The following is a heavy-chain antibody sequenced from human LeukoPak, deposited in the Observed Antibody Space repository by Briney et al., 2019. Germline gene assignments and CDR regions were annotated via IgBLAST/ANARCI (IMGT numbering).Heavy chain of an antibody. J-gene: IGHJ4*02. CDR1: GFTGPSSA. V-gene: IGHV3-23*01. CDR2: IGAGATSK. D-gene: IGHD3-22*01. Sequence: GGSLTLSCTASGFTGPSSAMAWVRQAPGKGLEWVPHIGAGATSKYYADSVKGRFTISRDYSRKTVYLQMNSLRAEDTAVYYCAQSYDSGGYPLGDYWGQGTLVTVSS. CDR3: AQSYDSGGYPLGDY.